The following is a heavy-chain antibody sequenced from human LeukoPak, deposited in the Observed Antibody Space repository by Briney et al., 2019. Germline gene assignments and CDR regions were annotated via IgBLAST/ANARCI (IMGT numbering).Heavy chain of an antibody. CDR3: ARGGEGAAAGTGSNYYMDV. Sequence: GSLRLSCAASGLTFSSYEMNWVRQPPGKGLEWIGEINHSGSTNYNPSLKSRVTISVDTSKNQFSLKLSSVTAADTAVYYCARGGEGAAAGTGSNYYMDVWGKGTTVTVSS. CDR2: INHSGST. CDR1: GLTFSSYE. D-gene: IGHD6-13*01. J-gene: IGHJ6*03. V-gene: IGHV4-34*01.